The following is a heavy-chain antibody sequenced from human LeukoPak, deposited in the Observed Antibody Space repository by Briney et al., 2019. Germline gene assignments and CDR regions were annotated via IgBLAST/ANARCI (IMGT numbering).Heavy chain of an antibody. CDR3: ARMAYSSDAFDV. D-gene: IGHD6-13*01. CDR1: GFTFSDYY. V-gene: IGHV3-11*04. Sequence: KHGGSLRLSCAASGFTFSDYYMSWIRQAPGKGLEWASYIGNSGNTIYYADSVKGRFTISRDNAKSSLYLQINSLRAEDTAVHYCARMAYSSDAFDVWGQGTMVTVSS. CDR2: IGNSGNTI. J-gene: IGHJ3*01.